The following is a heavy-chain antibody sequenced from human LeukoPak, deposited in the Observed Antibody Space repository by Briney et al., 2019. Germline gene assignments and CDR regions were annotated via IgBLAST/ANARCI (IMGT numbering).Heavy chain of an antibody. CDR3: ARLRGGIVVVPAAPGGYGWFDP. Sequence: ASVKVSCKASGYTFTGYYMHWVRQAPGQGLEWMGRINPNSGGTNYAQKFQGRVTMTRDTSISTAYMELSRLRSDDTAVYYCARLRGGIVVVPAAPGGYGWFDPWGQGTLATVSS. V-gene: IGHV1-2*06. J-gene: IGHJ5*02. CDR1: GYTFTGYY. D-gene: IGHD2-2*01. CDR2: INPNSGGT.